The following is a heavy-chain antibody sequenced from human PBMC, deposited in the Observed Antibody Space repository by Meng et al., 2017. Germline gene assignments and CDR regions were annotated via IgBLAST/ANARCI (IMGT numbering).Heavy chain of an antibody. Sequence: QVQLHGSGPGLVQPSQTLSLTCTVSGGSISSGGYYWSWIRQHPGKGLEWIGYIYYSGSTYYNPSLKSRVTISVDTSKNQFSLKLSSVTAADTAVYYCASKGGLSTYNWFDPWGQGTLVTVSS. CDR2: IYYSGST. CDR1: GGSISSGGYY. J-gene: IGHJ5*02. V-gene: IGHV4-31*03. CDR3: ASKGGLSTYNWFDP. D-gene: IGHD5-12*01.